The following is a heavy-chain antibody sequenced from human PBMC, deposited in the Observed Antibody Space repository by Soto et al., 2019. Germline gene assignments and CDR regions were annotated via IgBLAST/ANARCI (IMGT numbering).Heavy chain of an antibody. Sequence: QVHLVQSGAEVKKPGASVKVSCKGSGYAFTTYGITWVRQAPGQGLEWMGWISAHNGNTNYAQKLQGRVTVSRDTSTSTAYMELRSLRSYVTAVYYLARGRYVDYWGQGALVTVSS. J-gene: IGHJ4*02. CDR1: GYAFTTYG. CDR3: ARGRYVDY. D-gene: IGHD1-1*01. V-gene: IGHV1-18*01. CDR2: ISAHNGNT.